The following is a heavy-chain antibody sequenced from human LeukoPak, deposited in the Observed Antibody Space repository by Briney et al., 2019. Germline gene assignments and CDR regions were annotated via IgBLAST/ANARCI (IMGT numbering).Heavy chain of an antibody. CDR1: GFTVSTNY. V-gene: IGHV3-11*04. CDR3: ARDRPDRGYSYGRDFDY. J-gene: IGHJ4*02. D-gene: IGHD5-18*01. CDR2: ISRGGDEI. Sequence: GGSLRLSCAASGFTVSTNYMSWVRQAPGKGLQWVSYISRGGDEIYYGDSVKGRFTVSRDNAKNSLYLQMNSLRVEDTAVYYCARDRPDRGYSYGRDFDYWGQGTLVTVSS.